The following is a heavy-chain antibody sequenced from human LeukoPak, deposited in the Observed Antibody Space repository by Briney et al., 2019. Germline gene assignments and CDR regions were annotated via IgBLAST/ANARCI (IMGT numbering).Heavy chain of an antibody. CDR3: AKDLHYYTSDV. D-gene: IGHD3-22*01. V-gene: IGHV3-7*01. J-gene: IGHJ6*02. Sequence: PGGSLRLSCAASGFTFSCYWMHWVRQAPGKGLEWVASINQDGSTKNHVDSVKGRFTISRDNAKNSLSLQMNSLTVEDAAVYYCAKDLHYYTSDVWGQGTTVTVSS. CDR2: INQDGSTK. CDR1: GFTFSCYW.